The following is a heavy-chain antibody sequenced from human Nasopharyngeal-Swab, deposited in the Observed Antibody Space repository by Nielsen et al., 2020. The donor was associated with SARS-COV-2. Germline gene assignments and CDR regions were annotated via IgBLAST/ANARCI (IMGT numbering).Heavy chain of an antibody. J-gene: IGHJ6*02. CDR2: INPNSGGT. V-gene: IGHV1-2*06. D-gene: IGHD2-2*01. CDR3: ARERDGDIVVVPAAMRYYYYGMDV. Sequence: WVRQAPGQGLEWMGRINPNSGGTNYAQKFQGRVTMTRDTPISTAYMELSRLRSDDTAVYYCARERDGDIVVVPAAMRYYYYGMDVWGQGTTVTVSS.